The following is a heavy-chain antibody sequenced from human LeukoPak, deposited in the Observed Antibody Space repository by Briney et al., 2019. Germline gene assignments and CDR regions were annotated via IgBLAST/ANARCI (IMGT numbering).Heavy chain of an antibody. CDR1: GYAFSGYY. Sequence: GASVKVSCKASGYAFSGYYMQWVRQAPGQGPEWTGWINPKNGGTNYAQKFQGRVTLTRDTSISTAYMELSGLRSDDTAVYYCARTYEKMATMGAFHYWGQGTLVTVSS. J-gene: IGHJ4*02. CDR3: ARTYEKMATMGAFHY. V-gene: IGHV1-2*02. CDR2: INPKNGGT. D-gene: IGHD5-24*01.